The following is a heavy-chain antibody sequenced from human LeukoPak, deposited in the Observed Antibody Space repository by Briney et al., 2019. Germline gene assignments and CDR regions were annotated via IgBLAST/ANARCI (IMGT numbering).Heavy chain of an antibody. D-gene: IGHD2-15*01. Sequence: GGSLRLSCAASGFTVSSNYMNWVRQAPGKGLEWVSVIYSGGSTYYADSVKGRFTISRDNSKNTLYLQMNSLRAEDTAVYYCARDHCSGGTCYSNWVDPWGQGILVTVSS. CDR3: ARDHCSGGTCYSNWVDP. J-gene: IGHJ5*02. CDR2: IYSGGST. V-gene: IGHV3-53*01. CDR1: GFTVSSNY.